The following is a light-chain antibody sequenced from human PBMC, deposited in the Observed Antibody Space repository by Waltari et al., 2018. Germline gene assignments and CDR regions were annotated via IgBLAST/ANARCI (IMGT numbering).Light chain of an antibody. V-gene: IGLV1-40*01. Sequence: QRPGSAPPPLIFGNSNRPPGVSDRFSGSKSGTSASLASTGLQAADEADYYCQAYDSSLSGPRYVFGTGTTVTVL. J-gene: IGLJ1*01. CDR3: QAYDSSLSGPRYV. CDR2: GNS.